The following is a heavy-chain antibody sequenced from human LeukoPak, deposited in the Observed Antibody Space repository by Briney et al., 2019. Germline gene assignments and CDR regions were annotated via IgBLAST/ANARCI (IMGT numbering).Heavy chain of an antibody. V-gene: IGHV1-2*02. J-gene: IGHJ4*02. CDR1: GYTFSGYY. D-gene: IGHD2-15*01. CDR2: TNPKSGGT. Sequence: GASVKVSCKASGYTFSGYYIHWVRQAPGQGLEWMGWTNPKSGGTNYAQKFQGRVTMTRDTSITTVYMELSRLRSDDTAVYYCTRELGCSGGTCYPDYWGQGTLVTVSS. CDR3: TRELGCSGGTCYPDY.